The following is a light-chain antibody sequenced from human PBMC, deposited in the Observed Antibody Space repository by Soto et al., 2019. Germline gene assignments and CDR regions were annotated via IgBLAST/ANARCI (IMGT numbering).Light chain of an antibody. CDR1: QGIGDD. V-gene: IGKV1-17*01. CDR2: SAS. Sequence: DIQMTQSPSSLSASVGDRVIITCRASQGIGDDLGWYQQKPGKAPKRLIYSASSLPSGVPSRFSGSGSGTDFTLTISSLQPDDFASYYCLLPNTYTWTFGPGTKVEVK. J-gene: IGKJ1*01. CDR3: LLPNTYTWT.